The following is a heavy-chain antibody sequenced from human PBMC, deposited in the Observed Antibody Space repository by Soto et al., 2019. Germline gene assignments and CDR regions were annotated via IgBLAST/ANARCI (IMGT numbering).Heavy chain of an antibody. Sequence: ASVKVSCKVPENTLTELTIDWLRQAPGKGLAWMGRSAPEEGEPIYPQKFQGRVSMTEDPYTDTAYKQLTSLRSEDTAVYFCAADRKIVVHIGAFDFWGQGTLVTVSS. V-gene: IGHV1-24*01. CDR3: AADRKIVVHIGAFDF. CDR2: SAPEEGEP. CDR1: ENTLTELT. J-gene: IGHJ4*02. D-gene: IGHD1-26*01.